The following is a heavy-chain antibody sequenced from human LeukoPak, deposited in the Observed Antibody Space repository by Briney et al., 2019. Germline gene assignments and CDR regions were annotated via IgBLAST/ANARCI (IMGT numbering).Heavy chain of an antibody. V-gene: IGHV4-34*01. Sequence: SETLSLTCDVYGGSFSGYRWSWIRQTPGQGLEWIGDITHSGDTNYSPSLKSRVAVSVDTSRNQFSLKLHSVLAADTALYYCARGLVYYDFWTGSPHSYYFDFWGQGTLVTVSS. D-gene: IGHD3-3*01. CDR2: ITHSGDT. CDR3: ARGLVYYDFWTGSPHSYYFDF. CDR1: GGSFSGYR. J-gene: IGHJ4*02.